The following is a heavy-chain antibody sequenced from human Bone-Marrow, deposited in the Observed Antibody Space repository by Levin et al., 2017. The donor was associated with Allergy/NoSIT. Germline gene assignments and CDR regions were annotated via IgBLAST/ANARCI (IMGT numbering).Heavy chain of an antibody. CDR2: ISGSGDIT. CDR3: ARSTIFGVVRAFDI. D-gene: IGHD3-3*01. V-gene: IGHV3-23*01. J-gene: IGHJ3*02. Sequence: GGSLRLSCAASGFTFSSYAMSWVRQAPGKGLEWVSPISGSGDITYYTDSVKGRFTVSNDISKNTLSLQMNSLRAEDTAVYYCARSTIFGVVRAFDIWGQGTMVTVSS. CDR1: GFTFSSYA.